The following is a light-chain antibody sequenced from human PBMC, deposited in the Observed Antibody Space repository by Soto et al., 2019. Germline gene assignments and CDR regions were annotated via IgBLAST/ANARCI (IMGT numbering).Light chain of an antibody. V-gene: IGKV3-15*01. Sequence: EIVMTQSPATLSVSPGERATLSCRASQSVRNTYLAWYQQKPGQAPRLLISGVSTRAAGIPARFSGSGSGTEFTLTISSLQSEDFAVYYCQQYGDWPLTFGGGTKVEIK. J-gene: IGKJ4*01. CDR2: GVS. CDR3: QQYGDWPLT. CDR1: QSVRNTY.